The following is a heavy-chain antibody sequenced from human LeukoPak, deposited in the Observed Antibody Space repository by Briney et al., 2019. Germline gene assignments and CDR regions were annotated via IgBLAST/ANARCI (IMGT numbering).Heavy chain of an antibody. CDR1: GFNFPTYH. Sequence: QTGGSLTLSCAASGFNFPTYHMVWVRQSPGKGRGWLAYINSGSENNYYTDSVKGRFTISRDNAKEALYLEMISLRASDTAAYFCARGRGYCSRTTCWYFDYWGQGTLVTVSS. CDR2: INSGSENN. V-gene: IGHV3-48*01. D-gene: IGHD2-2*01. J-gene: IGHJ4*02. CDR3: ARGRGYCSRTTCWYFDY.